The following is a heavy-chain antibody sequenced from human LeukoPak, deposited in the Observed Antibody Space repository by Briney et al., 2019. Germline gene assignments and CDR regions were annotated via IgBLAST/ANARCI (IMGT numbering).Heavy chain of an antibody. CDR2: ISSSGSTI. J-gene: IGHJ4*02. D-gene: IGHD5-12*01. Sequence: GGSLRLSCAASGFTFSDYYMSWIRQAPGKGLEWVSYISSSGSTIYYADSVKGRFTISRDNSKNTLYLQMNSLRAEDTAVYYCAKEFTPRDIAPGYWGQGTLVTVSS. CDR1: GFTFSDYY. V-gene: IGHV3-11*01. CDR3: AKEFTPRDIAPGY.